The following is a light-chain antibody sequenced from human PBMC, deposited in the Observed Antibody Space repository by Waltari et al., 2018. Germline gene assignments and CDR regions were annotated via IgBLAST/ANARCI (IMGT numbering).Light chain of an antibody. CDR2: DVT. V-gene: IGLV2-14*03. CDR3: SSSTDTTLWV. Sequence: QSALTQPASVSGSPGQSITLSCTGTSGDVGPSNYVSWYHQHPGKGPKLIIYDVTKQPSGVSHRFSGSKSGNTASLTISGLQAEDEGTFYCSSSTDTTLWVFGGGTRVTVL. CDR1: SGDVGPSNY. J-gene: IGLJ3*02.